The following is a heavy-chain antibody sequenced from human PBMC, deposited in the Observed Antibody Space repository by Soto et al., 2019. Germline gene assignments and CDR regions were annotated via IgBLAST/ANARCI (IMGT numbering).Heavy chain of an antibody. D-gene: IGHD4-4*01. CDR1: GFTVSSNY. V-gene: IGHV3-53*04. CDR2: IYSGGST. J-gene: IGHJ3*02. CDR3: AREGVTTGRAQGFDI. Sequence: GGSLRLSCAASGFTVSSNYMSWVRQAPGKGLEWVSVIYSGGSTYYADSVKGRFTISRHNSKNTLYLQMNSLRAEDTAVYYGAREGVTTGRAQGFDIWGQGTMVTVSS.